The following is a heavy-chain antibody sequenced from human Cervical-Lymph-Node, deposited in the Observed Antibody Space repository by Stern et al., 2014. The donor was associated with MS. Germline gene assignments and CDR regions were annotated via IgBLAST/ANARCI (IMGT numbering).Heavy chain of an antibody. Sequence: VQLVESGGGVVQPGRSLRLSCAASGFTFSSYGMHWVRQAPGKGLEWVAVISYDGSNKYYADSVKGRFTISRDNSKNTVYLQMNSLRAEDTAVYYCAKDLQIYCSGGSCYYFDYWGQGTLVTVSS. D-gene: IGHD2-15*01. CDR1: GFTFSSYG. J-gene: IGHJ4*02. CDR3: AKDLQIYCSGGSCYYFDY. CDR2: ISYDGSNK. V-gene: IGHV3-30*18.